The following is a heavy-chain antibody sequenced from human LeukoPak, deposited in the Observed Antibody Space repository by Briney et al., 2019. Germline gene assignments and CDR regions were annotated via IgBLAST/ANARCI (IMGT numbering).Heavy chain of an antibody. V-gene: IGHV1-18*01. CDR2: LSAYNGNT. CDR3: ARDSSGWYPKSFDY. Sequence: ASVKVSCKASGYTFTSYGISWVRQAPGQGLEWMGWLSAYNGNTNYAQKLQGRVTMTTDTSTSTAYMELRSLRSDDTAVYYCARDSSGWYPKSFDYWGQGTLVTVSS. CDR1: GYTFTSYG. J-gene: IGHJ4*02. D-gene: IGHD6-19*01.